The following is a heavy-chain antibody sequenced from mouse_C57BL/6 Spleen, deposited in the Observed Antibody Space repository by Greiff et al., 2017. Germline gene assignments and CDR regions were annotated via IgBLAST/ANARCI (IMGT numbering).Heavy chain of an antibody. CDR2: IDPETGGT. V-gene: IGHV1-15*01. D-gene: IGHD3-2*02. Sequence: VQLVESGAELVRPGASVTLSCKASGYTFTDYEMHWVKQTPVHGLEWIGAIDPETGGTAYNQKFKGKAILTADKSSSTAYMELRSLTSEDSAVYYCTRRSGYWFAYWGQGTLVTVSA. J-gene: IGHJ3*01. CDR3: TRRSGYWFAY. CDR1: GYTFTDYE.